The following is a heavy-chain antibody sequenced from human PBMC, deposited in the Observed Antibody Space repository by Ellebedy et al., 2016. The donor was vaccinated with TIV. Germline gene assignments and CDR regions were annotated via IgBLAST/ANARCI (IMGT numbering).Heavy chain of an antibody. D-gene: IGHD2/OR15-2a*01. CDR3: ARDQHFAFEV. V-gene: IGHV3-48*02. J-gene: IGHJ2*01. CDR2: ISRDGGAT. CDR1: GFPFSSYS. Sequence: PGGSLRLSCAASGFPFSSYSMNWVRQAPGKGLEWLSYISRDGGATYYADSVRGRFTISRDNVKNSMFLQMNSLRDDDTAVYSCARDQHFAFEVWGRGTLVTVSS.